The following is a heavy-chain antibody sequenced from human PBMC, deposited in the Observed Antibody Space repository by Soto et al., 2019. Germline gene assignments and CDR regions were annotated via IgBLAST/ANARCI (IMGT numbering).Heavy chain of an antibody. D-gene: IGHD6-13*01. J-gene: IGHJ4*02. V-gene: IGHV3-23*01. CDR3: ATRIAATGAF. CDR1: GFTFSSYA. CDR2: ISGSGGST. Sequence: EVQLLESGGGLIQPGGSLRLSCAASGFTFSSYAMSWFRQAPGKGLEWVSGISGSGGSTDYADSVKGRFTLSRDNSKNTLYLQMNTLRAEDTAVYYCATRIAATGAFWGQGTLVTVSS.